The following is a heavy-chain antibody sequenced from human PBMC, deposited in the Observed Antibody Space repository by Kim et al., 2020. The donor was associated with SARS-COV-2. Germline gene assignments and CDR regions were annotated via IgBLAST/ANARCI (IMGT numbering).Heavy chain of an antibody. Sequence: SETLSLTCTVSGGSISNSTYYWGWIRQPPGKGLQWIGSVYYSGSTHYNPSLKSRVTISVDTSKNQFSLILSSVTAADTAVFYCARHAPNTSNRPFDYWGQGTLVTVSS. CDR2: VYYSGST. J-gene: IGHJ4*02. D-gene: IGHD2-2*02. V-gene: IGHV4-39*01. CDR3: ARHAPNTSNRPFDY. CDR1: GGSISNSTYY.